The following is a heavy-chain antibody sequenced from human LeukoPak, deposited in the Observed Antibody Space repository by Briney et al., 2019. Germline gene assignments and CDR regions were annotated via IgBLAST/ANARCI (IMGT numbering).Heavy chain of an antibody. V-gene: IGHV4-4*07. D-gene: IGHD5-18*01. CDR1: GGSISSYY. Sequence: PSETLSLTCTVSGGSISSYYWSWIRQPAGKGLEWIGRIYTSGSTNYNPSLRSRVTMSLDTSTTQFSLKLSSVTAADTAVYYFAREQRDTAMSRGLDYWGQGTLVTVSS. CDR2: IYTSGST. CDR3: AREQRDTAMSRGLDY. J-gene: IGHJ4*02.